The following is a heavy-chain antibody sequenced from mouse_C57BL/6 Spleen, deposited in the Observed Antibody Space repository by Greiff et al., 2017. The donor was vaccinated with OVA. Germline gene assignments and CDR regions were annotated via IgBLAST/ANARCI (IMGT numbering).Heavy chain of an antibody. V-gene: IGHV1-82*01. CDR1: GYAFSSSW. CDR2: IYPGAGDT. Sequence: VQLQQSGPELVKPGASVKISCKASGYAFSSSWMNWVKQRPGKGLEWIGRIYPGAGDTNYNGKIKGKATLTADKSSSTAYMQLSSLTSEDSAVYFCARGSYYMDYWGQGTTLTVSS. CDR3: ARGSYYMDY. J-gene: IGHJ2*01.